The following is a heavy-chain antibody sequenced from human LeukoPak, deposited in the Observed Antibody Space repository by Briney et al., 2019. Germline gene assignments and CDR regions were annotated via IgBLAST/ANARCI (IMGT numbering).Heavy chain of an antibody. D-gene: IGHD2-8*01. J-gene: IGHJ6*02. CDR1: GFTFSSYW. CDR3: ARSNGFGIDV. CDR2: INHNGNVN. Sequence: GGSLRLSCAASGFTFSSYWMNWARQAPGKGLEWVASINHNGNVNYYVDSVKGRFTISRDNSKNTLYLQMNSLRAEDTAVYYCARSNGFGIDVWGQGTTVTVSS. V-gene: IGHV3-7*01.